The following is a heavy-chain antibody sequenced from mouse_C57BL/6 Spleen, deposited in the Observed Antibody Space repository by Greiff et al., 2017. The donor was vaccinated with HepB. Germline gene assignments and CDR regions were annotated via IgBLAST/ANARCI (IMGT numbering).Heavy chain of an antibody. CDR1: GYTFTDYY. J-gene: IGHJ3*01. V-gene: IGHV1-26*01. CDR3: ARGVWFAY. CDR2: INPHNGGT. Sequence: EVQLQQSGPELVKPGASVKISCKASGYTFTDYYMNWVKQSHGKSLEWIGDINPHNGGTSYNQKFKGKATLAVDKSSSTAYMELRSLTSEDSAVYYCARGVWFAYWGQGTLVTVSA.